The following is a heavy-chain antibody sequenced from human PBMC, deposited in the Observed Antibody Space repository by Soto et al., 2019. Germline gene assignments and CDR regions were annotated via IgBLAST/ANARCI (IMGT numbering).Heavy chain of an antibody. D-gene: IGHD3-10*01. Sequence: SETLSLTCTVSGGSVSSGSYYWSWIRQPPGKGLEWIGYIYYSGSTNYNPSLKSRVTISVDTSKNQFSLKLSSVTAADTAVYYCERELWFGEFHGMDVWGQGTTVTVSS. CDR3: ERELWFGEFHGMDV. V-gene: IGHV4-61*01. CDR2: IYYSGST. J-gene: IGHJ6*02. CDR1: GGSVSSGSYY.